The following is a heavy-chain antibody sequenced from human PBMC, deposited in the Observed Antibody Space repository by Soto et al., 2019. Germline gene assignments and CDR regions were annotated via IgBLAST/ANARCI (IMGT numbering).Heavy chain of an antibody. CDR2: TYYRSKWYN. J-gene: IGHJ4*02. CDR1: GDSASSNSAA. Sequence: PSQTLSLTCAISGDSASSNSAAWNWIRQSPSRGLEWLGRTYYRSKWYNDYAVSVKSRITINPDTSKNQFSLQLNSVTPEDTAVYYCARNRGYSCNDYRAKYSFDYPGQPPLLPVS. V-gene: IGHV6-1*01. D-gene: IGHD5-12*01. CDR3: ARNRGYSCNDYRAKYSFDY.